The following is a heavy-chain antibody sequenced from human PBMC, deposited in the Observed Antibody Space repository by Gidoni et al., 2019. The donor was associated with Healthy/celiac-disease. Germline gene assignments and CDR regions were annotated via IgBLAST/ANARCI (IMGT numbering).Heavy chain of an antibody. V-gene: IGHV1-69*06. J-gene: IGHJ5*02. D-gene: IGHD3-3*01. CDR3: ARNGGDITIFGATLNWFDP. Sequence: QVQLVQSGAEVKKPGSSVKVSCKASGGTFSSYAISWVRQAPGQGLEWMGGIIPIFGTANYAQKFQGRVTITADKSTSTAYMELSSLRSEDTAVYYCARNGGDITIFGATLNWFDPWGQGTLVTVSS. CDR2: IIPIFGTA. CDR1: GGTFSSYA.